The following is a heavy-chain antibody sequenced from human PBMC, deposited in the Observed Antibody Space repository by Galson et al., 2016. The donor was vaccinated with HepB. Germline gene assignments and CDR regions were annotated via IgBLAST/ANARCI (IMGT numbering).Heavy chain of an antibody. CDR3: ARDYTTMVRRGFDP. D-gene: IGHD3-10*01. CDR2: IYFSGST. J-gene: IGHJ5*02. Sequence: SETLSLTCTVSGGSVSSGSYYWSWIRQPPGKGLEWIGYIYFSGSTNYNPSLKSRVTISLDMSKSQFSLKLSSVTAADTAVYYCARDYTTMVRRGFDPWGQGTLVTVSS. CDR1: GGSVSSGSYY. V-gene: IGHV4-61*01.